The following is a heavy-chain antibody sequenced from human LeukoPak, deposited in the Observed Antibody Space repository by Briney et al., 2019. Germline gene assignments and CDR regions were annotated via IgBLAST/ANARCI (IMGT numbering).Heavy chain of an antibody. Sequence: VSVKVSCKASGYTFTGYYMHWVRQAPGQGLGWMGWINPNSGGTNYAQKFQGRVTMTRDTSISTAYMELSRLRSDDTAVYYCASTSSSSWWFDPWGQGTLVTVSS. CDR3: ASTSSSSWWFDP. D-gene: IGHD6-6*01. CDR2: INPNSGGT. J-gene: IGHJ5*02. V-gene: IGHV1-2*02. CDR1: GYTFTGYY.